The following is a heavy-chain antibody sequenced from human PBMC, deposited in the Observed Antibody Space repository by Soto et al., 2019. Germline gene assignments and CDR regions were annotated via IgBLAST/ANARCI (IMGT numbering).Heavy chain of an antibody. CDR3: ARRDISGFPDY. CDR1: GYSFTNYW. V-gene: IGHV5-51*01. Sequence: PGESLKISCQGSGYSFTNYWIGWVCQMPGKGLEWMAIINPGDSDTRYSPSFQGQVTISADKSISTAYLQWSSLKASGTAMYYCARRDISGFPDYWGQGTLVTVSS. J-gene: IGHJ4*02. CDR2: INPGDSDT. D-gene: IGHD3-22*01.